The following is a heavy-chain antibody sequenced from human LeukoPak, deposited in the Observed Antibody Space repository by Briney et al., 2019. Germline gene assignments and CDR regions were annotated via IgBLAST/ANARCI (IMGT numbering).Heavy chain of an antibody. V-gene: IGHV4-61*02. CDR3: AREQSGDFDWLSPASFSGFDP. J-gene: IGHJ5*02. Sequence: ASETLCLTCTEPGGSLSSGSYYWSWIRQPAGKGLEWIGRIYTSGSTNYNPSLKSRVTISVDTSKNQFSLKLGSVTAADTAVYYCAREQSGDFDWLSPASFSGFDPWGQGTLVTVSS. D-gene: IGHD3-9*01. CDR1: GGSLSSGSYY. CDR2: IYTSGST.